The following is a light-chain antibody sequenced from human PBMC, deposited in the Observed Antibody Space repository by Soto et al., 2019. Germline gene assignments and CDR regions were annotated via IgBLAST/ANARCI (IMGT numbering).Light chain of an antibody. J-gene: IGKJ1*01. CDR3: QQYNSYSWT. CDR2: DAS. Sequence: DIQMTQSPSTLCASVGDRVTISFLASQSISSWVDGYQQKPGKEHKLLSYDASSLESGVPSRFSGIGSGTEFTLTISSLQPDDFATYYCQQYNSYSWTFGQGTKVDIK. CDR1: QSISSW. V-gene: IGKV1-5*01.